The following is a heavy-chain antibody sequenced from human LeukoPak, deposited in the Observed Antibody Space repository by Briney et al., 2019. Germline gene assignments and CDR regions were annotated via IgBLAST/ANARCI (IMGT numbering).Heavy chain of an antibody. V-gene: IGHV3-74*01. D-gene: IGHD6-19*01. J-gene: IGHJ5*02. Sequence: GGSLRLSCAACGFSFSVYWMHWVRQAPGKGPVWVSRIKTDGSITDYADFVKGRFTISRDNSKNTLYLQMNSLRAEDTAVYYCAKAYSTGWYVGFDPWGQGTLVTVSS. CDR3: AKAYSTGWYVGFDP. CDR2: IKTDGSIT. CDR1: GFSFSVYW.